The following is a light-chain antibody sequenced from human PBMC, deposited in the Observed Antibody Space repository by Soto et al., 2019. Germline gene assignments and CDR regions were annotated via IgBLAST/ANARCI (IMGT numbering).Light chain of an antibody. V-gene: IGLV8-61*01. CDR1: SGSVSTTYY. J-gene: IGLJ2*01. Sequence: QTVVTQEPSFSVSPGGTVTLTCGLTSGSVSTTYYPSWYQQTPGQAPRTLIYSTNIRSSGVPDRFSGSILGNKAALTITGAKAVGEFDYPCMLYMGCGLVVFGGGTKLTVL. CDR3: MLYMGCGLVV. CDR2: STN.